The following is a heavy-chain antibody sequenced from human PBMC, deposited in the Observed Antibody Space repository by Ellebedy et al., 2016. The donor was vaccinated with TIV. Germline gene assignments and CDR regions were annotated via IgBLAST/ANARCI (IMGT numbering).Heavy chain of an antibody. V-gene: IGHV1-69*13. CDR3: AGSPLGYCSGGSCPLDLFDY. CDR2: IIPIFGTA. Sequence: SVKVSXXASGGTFSSYAISWVRQAPGQGLEWMGGIIPIFGTANYAQKFQGRVTITADESTSTAYMELSSLRSEDTAVYYCAGSPLGYCSGGSCPLDLFDYWGQGTLVTVSS. D-gene: IGHD2-15*01. CDR1: GGTFSSYA. J-gene: IGHJ4*02.